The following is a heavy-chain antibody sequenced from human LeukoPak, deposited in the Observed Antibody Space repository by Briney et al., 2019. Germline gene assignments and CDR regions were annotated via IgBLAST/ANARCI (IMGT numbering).Heavy chain of an antibody. Sequence: GGSLRLSCAASGFTFRTYGMHWVRQAPGKGLEWVAAISYDGSNKDYADSVKGRFTISRDNSKNTLYLQMNSLRAEDTAVYYCARDSVAVGGKGYFDYWGQGTLVTVSS. D-gene: IGHD6-19*01. CDR1: GFTFRTYG. J-gene: IGHJ4*02. V-gene: IGHV3-30*03. CDR2: ISYDGSNK. CDR3: ARDSVAVGGKGYFDY.